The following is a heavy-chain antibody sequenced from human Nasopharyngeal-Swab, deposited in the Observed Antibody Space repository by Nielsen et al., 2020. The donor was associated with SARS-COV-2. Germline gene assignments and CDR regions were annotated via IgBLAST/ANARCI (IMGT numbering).Heavy chain of an antibody. CDR1: GGSISSGSYY. D-gene: IGHD2-2*01. CDR2: IYTSGST. Sequence: SETLSLTCTVSGGSISSGSYYWSWIRQPAGKGLEWIGRIYTSGSTNYNPSLKSRVTISVDTSKNQFSLKLSSVTAADTAVYYCARIGCSSTSCYSFDYWGQGTLVTVSS. CDR3: ARIGCSSTSCYSFDY. V-gene: IGHV4-61*02. J-gene: IGHJ4*02.